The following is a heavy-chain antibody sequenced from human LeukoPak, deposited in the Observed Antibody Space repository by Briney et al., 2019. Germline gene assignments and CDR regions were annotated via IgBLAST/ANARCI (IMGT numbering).Heavy chain of an antibody. CDR2: IYYSGST. D-gene: IGHD3-3*01. Sequence: SETLSLTCTVSGGSISSYYWSWIRQPPGKGLEWIGYIYYSGSTNYNPSLKSRVTISVDTSKNQFSLKLSSVTAADTAVYYCASYYYDFWSGYGYFDYWGQGTLVTVSS. CDR3: ASYYYDFWSGYGYFDY. J-gene: IGHJ4*02. CDR1: GGSISSYY. V-gene: IGHV4-59*01.